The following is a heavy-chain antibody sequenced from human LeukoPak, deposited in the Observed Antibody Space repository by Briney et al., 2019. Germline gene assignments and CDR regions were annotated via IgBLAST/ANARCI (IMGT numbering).Heavy chain of an antibody. CDR1: GGSISSYY. Sequence: KASETLSLTCTVSGGSISSYYWSWIRQPPGKGLEWIGYIYYSGSTNYNPSLKSRVTISVDTSKNQFSLKLSSVTAADTAVYYCARVIRCYYDSSGYDAFDIWGQGTMVTVSS. CDR2: IYYSGST. J-gene: IGHJ3*02. D-gene: IGHD3-22*01. V-gene: IGHV4-59*01. CDR3: ARVIRCYYDSSGYDAFDI.